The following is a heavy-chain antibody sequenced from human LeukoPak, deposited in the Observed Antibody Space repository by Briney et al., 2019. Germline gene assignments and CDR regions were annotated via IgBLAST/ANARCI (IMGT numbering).Heavy chain of an antibody. CDR2: VHLDGRT. CDR3: AREGGFFRPLDY. D-gene: IGHD3-3*01. Sequence: PSGTLSLTCGVSGGSVTSTNWWTWVRQPPGKGLEWIGEVHLDGRTNYNPSLESRLTISVDLSENHISLKLTSVTAADTAVYYCAREGGFFRPLDYSGQGTLVIVSS. CDR1: GGSVTSTNW. V-gene: IGHV4-4*02. J-gene: IGHJ4*02.